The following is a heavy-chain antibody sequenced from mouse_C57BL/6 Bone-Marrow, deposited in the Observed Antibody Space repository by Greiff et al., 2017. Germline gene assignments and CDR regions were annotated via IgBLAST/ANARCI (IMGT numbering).Heavy chain of an antibody. J-gene: IGHJ3*01. V-gene: IGHV1-55*01. Sequence: QVQLQQSGAELVKPGASVKMSCKASGYTFSSYWITWVKQRPGQGLEWLGDIYPGSGSSNYNAKFKGKDTLTVVTSSSTAYMQLSSLTSKYAAVYYYARVSLWFSFAYWGQGTLVTVSA. CDR1: GYTFSSYW. CDR2: IYPGSGSS. D-gene: IGHD2-2*01. CDR3: ARVSLWFSFAY.